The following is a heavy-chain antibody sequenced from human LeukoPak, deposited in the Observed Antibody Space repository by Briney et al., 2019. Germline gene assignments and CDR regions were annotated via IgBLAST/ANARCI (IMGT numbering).Heavy chain of an antibody. CDR2: IYYSGST. Sequence: SETLSLTCTVSGGSINNYYWSWIRQPPGKGLEWIGYIYYSGSTNYNPSLKSRVTISVDTSKNQFSLKLSSVTAADTAVYYCARHEFLEWLSIYYMDVWGKGTTVTVSS. CDR1: GGSINNYY. J-gene: IGHJ6*03. V-gene: IGHV4-59*08. CDR3: ARHEFLEWLSIYYMDV. D-gene: IGHD3-3*01.